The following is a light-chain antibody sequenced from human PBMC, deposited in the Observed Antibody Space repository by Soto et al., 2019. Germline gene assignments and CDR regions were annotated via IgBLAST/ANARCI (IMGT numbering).Light chain of an antibody. CDR1: QSVSRY. Sequence: EIVLTQSPATLPLSPGERATLSCRASQSVSRYLAWYQKKPGQAPRLLIYDASNRATGIPARFSGSGSGTDFSRTISSLEPEDFAVYYCQQRSSWPLTFGGGTKVEIK. CDR2: DAS. J-gene: IGKJ4*01. CDR3: QQRSSWPLT. V-gene: IGKV3-11*01.